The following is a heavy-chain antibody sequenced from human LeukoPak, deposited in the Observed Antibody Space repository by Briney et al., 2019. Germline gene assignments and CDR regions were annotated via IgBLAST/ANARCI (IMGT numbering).Heavy chain of an antibody. Sequence: GGSLRLSCAASGFTFSSYGMHWVRQAPGKGLEWVAVISYDGSNKYYADSVKGRFTISRDNSKNTLYLQMNSLRAEDTAVYYCARGSTYYESSSQVPFDYWGQGTLITVSS. CDR1: GFTFSSYG. D-gene: IGHD3-22*01. CDR2: ISYDGSNK. J-gene: IGHJ4*02. CDR3: ARGSTYYESSSQVPFDY. V-gene: IGHV3-30*03.